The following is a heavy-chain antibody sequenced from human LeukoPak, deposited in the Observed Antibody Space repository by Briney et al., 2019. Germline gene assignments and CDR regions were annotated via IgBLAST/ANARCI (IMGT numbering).Heavy chain of an antibody. CDR3: TRDRHPMGPYYFDY. D-gene: IGHD3-10*01. Sequence: PGRSLRLSCTASGFTFGDYAMSWVRQAPGKGLEWVGFIRSKAYGGTTEYAASVKGRFTISRDDSKSIAYLQMNSLKTEDTAVYYCTRDRHPMGPYYFDYWGQGTLVTVSS. J-gene: IGHJ4*02. V-gene: IGHV3-49*04. CDR1: GFTFGDYA. CDR2: IRSKAYGGTT.